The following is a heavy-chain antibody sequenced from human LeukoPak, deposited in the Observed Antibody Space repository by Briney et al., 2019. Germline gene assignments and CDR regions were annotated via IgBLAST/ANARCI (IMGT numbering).Heavy chain of an antibody. CDR1: GFTFSDHY. J-gene: IGHJ4*02. D-gene: IGHD4/OR15-4a*01. CDR3: ARSMYGEGRRIIDFDY. V-gene: IGHV3-72*01. CDR2: TRNKVNSYTT. Sequence: PGGSLRLSCAASGFTFSDHYIDWVRQAPGKGLEWVARTRNKVNSYTTAYAASVTGRFTVSRDDSSNSVYLQMNSLKIEDPAVYYCARSMYGEGRRIIDFDYWGQGSLLTVSS.